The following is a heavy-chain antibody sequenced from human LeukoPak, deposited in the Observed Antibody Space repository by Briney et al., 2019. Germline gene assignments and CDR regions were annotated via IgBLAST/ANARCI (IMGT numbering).Heavy chain of an antibody. CDR2: INSNGGST. D-gene: IGHD6-19*01. CDR3: AKGSGWLFYYYYMDV. J-gene: IGHJ6*03. CDR1: GFTFSTYA. Sequence: KPGGSLRFSCAVSGFTFSTYAMHWVRQAPGKGLEYVSAINSNGGSTYYADSVKGRFTISRDNSKNTLYLQMGSLRPEDMAVYYCAKGSGWLFYYYYMDVWGKGTTVTVSS. V-gene: IGHV3-64*02.